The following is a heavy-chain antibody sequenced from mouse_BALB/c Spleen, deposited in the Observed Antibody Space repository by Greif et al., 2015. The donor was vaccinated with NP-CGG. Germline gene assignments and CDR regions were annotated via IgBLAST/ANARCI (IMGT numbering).Heavy chain of an antibody. J-gene: IGHJ3*01. Sequence: VQLVESGSELRSPGSSVKLSCKDFDSEVFPIAYMSWVRQKPGHGFEWIGDILPSIGRTIYGEKFEDKATLDADTVSNTAYLELNSLTSEDSAVYYCARGYGNYVWFAYWGQGTLVTVSA. D-gene: IGHD2-10*02. CDR1: DSEVFPIAY. V-gene: IGHV15-2*02. CDR3: ARGYGNYVWFAY. CDR2: ILPSIGRT.